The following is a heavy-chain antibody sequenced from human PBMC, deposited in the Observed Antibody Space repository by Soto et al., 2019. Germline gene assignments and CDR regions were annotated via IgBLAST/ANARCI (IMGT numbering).Heavy chain of an antibody. CDR2: FDPEDGET. J-gene: IGHJ4*02. CDR1: GYTLTELS. Sequence: GASVKVSCKVSGYTLTELSMHWVRQAPGKGLEWMGGFDPEDGETIYAQKYQGRVTMTEDTSTDTAYMELSSLRSEDTAVYYCAPVNPLQAILSLDYWGRGTLVTVSS. D-gene: IGHD3-16*02. CDR3: APVNPLQAILSLDY. V-gene: IGHV1-24*01.